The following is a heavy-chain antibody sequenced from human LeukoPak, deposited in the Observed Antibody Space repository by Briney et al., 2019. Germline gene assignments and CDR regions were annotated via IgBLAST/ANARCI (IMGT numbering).Heavy chain of an antibody. Sequence: PGGSLRLSCAASGFTFRGYVMTWVRQPPGKGRQWVADISGSGGSTYYADSVKGRFSISRDNSKKTLYLQLDSMTAEDTAVYYCAKNLERRRYDSFDMWAHGSWVTV. CDR1: GFTFRGYV. D-gene: IGHD3-16*02. CDR2: ISGSGGST. CDR3: AKNLERRRYDSFDM. J-gene: IGHJ3*02. V-gene: IGHV3-23*01.